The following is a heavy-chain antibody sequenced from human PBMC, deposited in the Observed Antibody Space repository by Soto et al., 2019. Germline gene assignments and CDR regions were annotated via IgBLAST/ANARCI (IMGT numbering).Heavy chain of an antibody. D-gene: IGHD6-19*01. CDR1: GYTFTGYY. CDR2: INPNSGGT. CDR3: AREAAVAFGGYYYGMDV. J-gene: IGHJ6*02. V-gene: IGHV1-2*04. Sequence: ASVKVSCKASGYTFTGYYMHWVRQAPGQGLEWMGWINPNSGGTNYAQKFQGWVTMTRDPSISTAYMELSRLRSDDTAVYYCAREAAVAFGGYYYGMDVWGQGTTVTVSS.